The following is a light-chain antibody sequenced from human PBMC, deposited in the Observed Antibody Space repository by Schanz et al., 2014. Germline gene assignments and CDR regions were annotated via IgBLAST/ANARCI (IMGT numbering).Light chain of an antibody. CDR2: WAS. J-gene: IGKJ4*01. CDR3: QQYYSSPLT. Sequence: DIVMTQSPDSLAVSLGERATINCKSSQSVLYSSDNNNYLSWYQQKPGQPPKLLIFWASTRDSGVPDRFSGSGSGTDFTLTISSLRAEDVAVYYCQQYYSSPLTFGGGTKVEIK. CDR1: QSVLYSSDNNNY. V-gene: IGKV4-1*01.